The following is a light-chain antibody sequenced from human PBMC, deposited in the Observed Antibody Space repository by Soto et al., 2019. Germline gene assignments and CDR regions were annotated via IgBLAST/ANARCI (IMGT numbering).Light chain of an antibody. CDR3: QQYDNWPIT. CDR1: QSVSSN. CDR2: GAS. J-gene: IGKJ5*01. V-gene: IGKV3-15*01. Sequence: DIVMTQSPATLSVSPGERATLSCRASQSVSSNLAWYQQKPGQAPRLLISGASTRATGIPARLSGSGSGTEFTLTISSLRSEDSAVYYCQQYDNWPITFGQGTRLEIK.